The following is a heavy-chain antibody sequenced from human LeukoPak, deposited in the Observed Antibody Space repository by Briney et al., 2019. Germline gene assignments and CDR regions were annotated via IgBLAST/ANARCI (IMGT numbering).Heavy chain of an antibody. CDR1: GFTFRIYG. CDR3: ARDRRYCSSTSCRDAFDI. V-gene: IGHV3-21*01. Sequence: PGGSLRLSCAASGFTFRIYGMHWVRQAPGKGLEWVSSISSSSSYIYYADSVKGRFTISRDNAKNSLYLQMNSLRAEDTAVYYCARDRRYCSSTSCRDAFDIWGQGTMVTVSS. D-gene: IGHD2-2*01. CDR2: ISSSSSYI. J-gene: IGHJ3*02.